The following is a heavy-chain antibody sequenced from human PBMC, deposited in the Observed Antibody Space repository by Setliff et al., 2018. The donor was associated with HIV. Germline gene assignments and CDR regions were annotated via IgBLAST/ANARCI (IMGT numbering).Heavy chain of an antibody. CDR1: GYTFTNFG. CDR2: ISPNFGHT. J-gene: IGHJ6*02. D-gene: IGHD6-19*01. V-gene: IGHV1-18*01. CDR3: ARLGSGWSDSYYYAMDV. Sequence: GSVKVSCKTSGYTFTNFGISWVRQAPGHGLEWMGWISPNFGHTNYAQNFHGRITLTVDTSTSRAYMELRSLRSDDTAVYFCARLGSGWSDSYYYAMDVWGQGTTVTVSS.